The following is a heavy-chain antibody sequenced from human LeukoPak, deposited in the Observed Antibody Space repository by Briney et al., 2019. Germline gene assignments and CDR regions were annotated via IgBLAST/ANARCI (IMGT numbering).Heavy chain of an antibody. Sequence: GGSLRLSCGVSGFTFNSYSMNWVRQAPGKGLEWVASIIGSGSEMFYADSLKGRFTISRDNSENPLYLQMNSLRVEDTAVYYCAKVQSDIVGAMFFAFDVWGQGTMVSVSS. CDR2: IIGSGSEM. CDR3: AKVQSDIVGAMFFAFDV. CDR1: GFTFNSYS. D-gene: IGHD1-26*01. J-gene: IGHJ3*01. V-gene: IGHV3-21*06.